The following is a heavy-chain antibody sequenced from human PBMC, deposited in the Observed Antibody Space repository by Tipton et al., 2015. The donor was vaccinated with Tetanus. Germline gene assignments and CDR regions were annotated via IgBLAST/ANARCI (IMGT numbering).Heavy chain of an antibody. CDR1: GYTFTGFP. CDR2: INSNTGNP. CDR3: ARGDGTTGTTPY. D-gene: IGHD1-7*01. J-gene: IGHJ4*02. Sequence: QLVQSGAEVKKPGASVKVSCKASGYTFTGFPMNWVRQAPGQGLEWMGWINSNTGNPTYAQGFTGRFVFSVDTSVSTAYLQISGLKAEDTAVYYCARGDGTTGTTPYWGQGTLVTVSS. V-gene: IGHV7-4-1*02.